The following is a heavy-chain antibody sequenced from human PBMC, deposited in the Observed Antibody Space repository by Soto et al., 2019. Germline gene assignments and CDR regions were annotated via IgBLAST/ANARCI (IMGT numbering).Heavy chain of an antibody. J-gene: IGHJ3*02. V-gene: IGHV4-30-4*01. D-gene: IGHD2-8*01. CDR2: IYYSGRT. Sequence: PSETLSLTCTVSGGSISSGDYYWSWIRQPPGKGLEWIGYIYYSGRTYYNPSLKSRVTISVDTSKNQFSLKLNSLTAADTAVYYCAKSDRLMVYGIPDAFDIWGQGTMVTVSS. CDR1: GGSISSGDYY. CDR3: AKSDRLMVYGIPDAFDI.